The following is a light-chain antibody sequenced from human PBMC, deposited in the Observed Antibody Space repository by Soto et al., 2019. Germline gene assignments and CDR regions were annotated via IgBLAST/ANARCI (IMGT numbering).Light chain of an antibody. CDR1: QSVGSN. V-gene: IGKV3-15*01. J-gene: IGKJ1*01. CDR3: HQYNNWPQT. Sequence: EVVMTQSPATLSVSPGERATLSCRASQSVGSNLAWYQQKPGQAPRLLIYGASTRATGIPARFSGSGSGTEFTLTISRLQSEDFAVYYCHQYNNWPQTFGQGTKV. CDR2: GAS.